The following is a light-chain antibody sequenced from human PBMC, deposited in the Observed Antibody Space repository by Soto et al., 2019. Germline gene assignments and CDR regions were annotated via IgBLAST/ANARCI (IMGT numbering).Light chain of an antibody. Sequence: EIVFTHSPATLSLSPGERATLSCRASQSVSSYLAWYQQKPGQAPRLLIYDASNRATGIPARFSDSGSGTDFTLTISRLESEDFAVYYCQQYNNWPPITFGQGTRLEI. CDR2: DAS. CDR3: QQYNNWPPIT. J-gene: IGKJ5*01. CDR1: QSVSSY. V-gene: IGKV3-11*01.